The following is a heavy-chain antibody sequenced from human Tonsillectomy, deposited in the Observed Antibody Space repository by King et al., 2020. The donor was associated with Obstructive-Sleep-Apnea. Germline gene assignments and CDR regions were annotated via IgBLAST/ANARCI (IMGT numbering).Heavy chain of an antibody. D-gene: IGHD6-19*01. CDR3: AKDIYSGWYEGHFEY. Sequence: EVQLVESGGGLVQPGRPLRLSCGASGFTFDDYAMHWVRQAPGKGLEWVSGISWNRGSIGYADSVKGRFTISRDKTKNSVYLKMNSLRGDDTAMYYCAKDIYSGWYEGHFEYWGQGALVTVSS. CDR2: ISWNRGSI. V-gene: IGHV3-9*01. J-gene: IGHJ4*02. CDR1: GFTFDDYA.